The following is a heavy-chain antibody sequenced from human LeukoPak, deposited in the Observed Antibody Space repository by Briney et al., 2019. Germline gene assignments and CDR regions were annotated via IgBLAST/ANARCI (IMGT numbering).Heavy chain of an antibody. D-gene: IGHD6-13*01. Sequence: SETLSLTCTVSGGSISSYYWSWIRQPPGKGLEWIGYIYYSGSTNYNPSLKSRVTISVDTSKNQFSLKLSSVTAADTAVYYCARKRYSSSWFSAFDIWGQGTMVTVSS. J-gene: IGHJ3*02. CDR1: GGSISSYY. V-gene: IGHV4-59*01. CDR3: ARKRYSSSWFSAFDI. CDR2: IYYSGST.